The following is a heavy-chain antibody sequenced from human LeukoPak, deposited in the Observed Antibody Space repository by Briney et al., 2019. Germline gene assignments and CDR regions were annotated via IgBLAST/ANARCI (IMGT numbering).Heavy chain of an antibody. V-gene: IGHV4-61*02. J-gene: IGHJ4*02. CDR1: GGSISSGSYY. D-gene: IGHD6-13*01. CDR3: ARDIGAVSSWYELDY. Sequence: TSQTLSLTCTVSGGSISSGSYYWSWIRQPAGKGLEWIGRIYTSGSTNYNPSLKSRVTISVDTSKNQFSLKLSSVTAADTAVYYCARDIGAVSSWYELDYWGQGTLVTVSS. CDR2: IYTSGST.